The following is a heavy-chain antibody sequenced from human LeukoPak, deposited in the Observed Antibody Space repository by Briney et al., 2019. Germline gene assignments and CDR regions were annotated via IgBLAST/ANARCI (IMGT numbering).Heavy chain of an antibody. CDR1: GFTFSSYW. V-gene: IGHV3-7*01. J-gene: IGHJ4*02. CDR3: ARESCSSRSCPNTFDY. Sequence: PGGSLRLSCAASGFTFSSYWMNWVRQAPGKGLERVANIKEDGSEQSYVDSVKGRFTISRDNAKNSLYLQMNSLRAEDTAVYYCARESCSSRSCPNTFDYWGQGTLVTVSS. CDR2: IKEDGSEQ. D-gene: IGHD2-2*01.